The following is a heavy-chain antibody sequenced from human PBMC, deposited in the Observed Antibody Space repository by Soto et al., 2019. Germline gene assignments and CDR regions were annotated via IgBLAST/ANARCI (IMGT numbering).Heavy chain of an antibody. J-gene: IGHJ4*02. CDR3: AKFSAHSMSDISSAPDY. CDR2: ITGSGGRT. CDR1: GFAFSSYA. V-gene: IGHV3-23*01. D-gene: IGHD6-6*01. Sequence: GGSLRLSCSASGFAFSSYAMAWVRQAPGKGLEWVSSITGSGGRTYFAVSVMGRFTISRDNSQKTVSLQMDSLRAEDTAIYYCAKFSAHSMSDISSAPDYWGQGTLVTVSS.